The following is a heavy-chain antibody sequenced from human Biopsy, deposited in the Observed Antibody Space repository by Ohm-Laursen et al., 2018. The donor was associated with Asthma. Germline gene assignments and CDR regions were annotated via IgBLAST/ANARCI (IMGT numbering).Heavy chain of an antibody. CDR3: ERTYCDFLTGQVNDAFAM. J-gene: IGHJ3*02. Sequence: ASANVSCKASVYTFINYAIHWVRQAPGQRLEWMGWINAGNGNTKYSQKCQGRVTISRDTTASTAYMDLSSLRSEDTAVYYCERTYCDFLTGQVNDAFAMWGQGTMVTVSS. CDR2: INAGNGNT. V-gene: IGHV1-3*01. CDR1: VYTFINYA. D-gene: IGHD3-9*01.